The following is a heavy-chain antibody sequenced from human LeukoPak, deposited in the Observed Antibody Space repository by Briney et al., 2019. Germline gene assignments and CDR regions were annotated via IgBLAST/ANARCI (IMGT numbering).Heavy chain of an antibody. CDR3: ALIGGLEPNPALDY. CDR2: ISSSSSYI. CDR1: GFTFSSYS. Sequence: GGSLRLSCAASGFTFSSYSMNWVRQAPGKGLDWVSSISSSSSYIYYADSVKGRFTISRDNAKNSLYLQMNSLRAEDTAVYYCALIGGLEPNPALDYWGQGTLVTVSS. D-gene: IGHD1-1*01. V-gene: IGHV3-21*01. J-gene: IGHJ4*02.